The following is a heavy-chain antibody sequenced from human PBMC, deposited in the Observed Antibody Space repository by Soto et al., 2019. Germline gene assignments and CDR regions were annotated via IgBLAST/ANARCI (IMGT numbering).Heavy chain of an antibody. V-gene: IGHV2-5*02. CDR2: ISWDGEK. CDR3: AHRRGGLLTGHYYFDY. CDR1: GFSLNTRGVG. J-gene: IGHJ4*02. Sequence: QITLKESGPTLVKPTQTLTLTCTFSGFSLNTRGVGVGWIRQPPGKALEWLALISWDGEKRYSPSLKSRLTNPQDTSENQVVLTMTNMDPVDTATYFCAHRRGGLLTGHYYFDYWGQGTLVTVSS. D-gene: IGHD3-9*01.